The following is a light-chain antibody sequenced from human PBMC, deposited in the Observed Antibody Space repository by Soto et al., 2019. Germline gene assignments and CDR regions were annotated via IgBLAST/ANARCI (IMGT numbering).Light chain of an antibody. V-gene: IGKV1-5*01. CDR3: QQYNSYPYT. CDR1: QSLYDW. Sequence: DIQVTQSPSTLAASVGDRVTITCRASQSLYDWLAWYQQKPGKAPKLLIYDASSLHSGVPSRFSASGSGTEFALTISSLQPEDFATYYCQQYNSYPYTFGQGTKLEIK. CDR2: DAS. J-gene: IGKJ2*01.